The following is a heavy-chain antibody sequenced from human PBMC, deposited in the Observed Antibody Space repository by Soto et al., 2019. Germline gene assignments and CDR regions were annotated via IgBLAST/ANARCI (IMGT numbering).Heavy chain of an antibody. Sequence: SETLSLTCTVSGDSIRSGNHYWSWIRQPPGKGLEWIGYVYYSGSTYYSPSLKSRVTISVDTSKNQFSLKLNSVTAADTAVYYCARVDILTVYGCIDVWGQGTTVTVSS. CDR3: ARVDILTVYGCIDV. V-gene: IGHV4-30-4*01. CDR2: VYYSGST. CDR1: GDSIRSGNHY. J-gene: IGHJ6*02. D-gene: IGHD3-9*01.